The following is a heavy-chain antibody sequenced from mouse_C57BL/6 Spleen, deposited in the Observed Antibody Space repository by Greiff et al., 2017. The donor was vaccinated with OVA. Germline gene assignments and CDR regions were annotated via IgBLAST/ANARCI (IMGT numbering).Heavy chain of an antibody. CDR2: ISYDGSN. Sequence: EVKLMESGPGLVKPSQSLSLTCSVTGYSFTGGDYWNWIRQLPGNKLEWMCYISYDGSNNYNPSLKNRISITRDTSKNQFFLKMSSVTTEDAATYYCARDYYGGYFDYWGQGTTLTVSS. D-gene: IGHD1-1*01. V-gene: IGHV3-6*01. CDR3: ARDYYGGYFDY. CDR1: GYSFTGGDY. J-gene: IGHJ2*01.